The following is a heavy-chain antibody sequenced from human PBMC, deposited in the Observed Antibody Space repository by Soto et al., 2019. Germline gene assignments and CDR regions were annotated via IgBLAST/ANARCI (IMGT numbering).Heavy chain of an antibody. J-gene: IGHJ6*03. CDR2: ISWNSGSI. D-gene: IGHD3-10*01. CDR1: GFTFDDYA. V-gene: IGHV3-9*01. Sequence: EVQLVESGGGLVQPGRSLRLSCAASGFTFDDYAMHWVRQAPGKGLEWVSGISWNSGSIGYADSVKGRFTISRDNAKNSLYLQMNSLRAEDTALYYCAKGQLWFGVVPYYYMDVWGKGTTVTVSS. CDR3: AKGQLWFGVVPYYYMDV.